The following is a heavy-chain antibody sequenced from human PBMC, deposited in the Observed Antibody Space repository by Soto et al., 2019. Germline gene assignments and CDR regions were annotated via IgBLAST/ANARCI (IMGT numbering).Heavy chain of an antibody. CDR2: IYSGGKT. CDR3: TRDAPGERPYYFYYYGMDV. CDR1: GLSVSTNF. V-gene: IGHV3-53*01. Sequence: GESLKISCAASGLSVSTNFMSWVRQAPGKGLEWPAVIYSGGKTFYADSVKGRFTISKDNSKNTLSLQMNSLRAEDTAVYYCTRDAPGERPYYFYYYGMDVWGQGTTVTVSS. J-gene: IGHJ6*02.